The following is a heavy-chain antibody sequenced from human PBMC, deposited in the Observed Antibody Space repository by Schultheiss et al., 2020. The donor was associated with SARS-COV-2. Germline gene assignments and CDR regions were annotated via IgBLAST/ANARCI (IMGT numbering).Heavy chain of an antibody. J-gene: IGHJ4*02. V-gene: IGHV1-2*02. Sequence: ASVKVSCKASGYTFTGYYMHWVRQAPGQGLEWMGWINPNSGGTNYAQKFQGRVTMTRDTSISTAYMELRSLRSDDTAVYYCARDVLWGSYLFDYWGQGTLVTVSS. CDR3: ARDVLWGSYLFDY. CDR1: GYTFTGYY. CDR2: INPNSGGT. D-gene: IGHD1-26*01.